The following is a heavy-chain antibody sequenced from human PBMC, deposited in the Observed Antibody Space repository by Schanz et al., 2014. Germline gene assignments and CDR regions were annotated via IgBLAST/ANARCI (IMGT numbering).Heavy chain of an antibody. V-gene: IGHV3-23*01. D-gene: IGHD2-21*01. CDR2: ISDSGDTA. Sequence: DVHLLESGGGLVQPGGSLRLSCAASGFTFTNYAMSWVRQAPGKGLEWVSLISDSGDTAYYADSVKGRFTISRDNSRNTLYLQMNSLRAEDTAVYYCARDGYSVVVISPTESFDIWGQGTMVTVSP. CDR1: GFTFTNYA. CDR3: ARDGYSVVVISPTESFDI. J-gene: IGHJ3*02.